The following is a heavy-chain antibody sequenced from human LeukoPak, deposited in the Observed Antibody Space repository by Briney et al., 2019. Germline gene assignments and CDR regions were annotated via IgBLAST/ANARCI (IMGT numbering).Heavy chain of an antibody. CDR3: ARVWAYQHYGMDV. D-gene: IGHD3-16*01. V-gene: IGHV6-1*01. Sequence: SQTLSLTCAIFGDSVSSNNAAWNWIRQSPSRGLEWLGRTYYRSKWYNEYAVSVQSRIIINPDTSKNQFSLQLNSVTPEDTAVYYCARVWAYQHYGMDVWGQGTTVTVSS. CDR2: TYYRSKWYN. CDR1: GDSVSSNNAA. J-gene: IGHJ6*02.